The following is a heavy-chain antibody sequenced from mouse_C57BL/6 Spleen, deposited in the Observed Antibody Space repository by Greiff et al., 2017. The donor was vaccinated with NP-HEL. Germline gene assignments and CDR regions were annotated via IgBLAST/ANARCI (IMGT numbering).Heavy chain of an antibody. J-gene: IGHJ1*03. V-gene: IGHV1-19*01. CDR3: ARERDSYFDV. CDR1: GYTFTDYY. Sequence: EVQLQQSGPVLVKPGASVKMSCKASGYTFTDYYMNWVKQSHGKSLEWIGVINPYNGGTSYNQKFKGKATLTVDKSSSTAYMELNSLTSEDSAVYYCARERDSYFDVWGTGTTVTVSS. CDR2: INPYNGGT.